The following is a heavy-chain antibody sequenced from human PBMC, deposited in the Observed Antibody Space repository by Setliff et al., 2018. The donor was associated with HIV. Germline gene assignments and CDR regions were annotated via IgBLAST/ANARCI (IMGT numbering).Heavy chain of an antibody. CDR1: GYSISSDYC. Sequence: KASETLSLTCGVSGYSISSDYCWGWIRQPPGKGLEWIGNMCHGGNNNYYNPSLKSRVTISVDTSKNQFSLKLSSVTAADTAVYYCASSPAWRSDYGLHTFDYWGQGTLVTVSS. J-gene: IGHJ4*02. CDR2: MCHGGNNN. V-gene: IGHV4-38-2*01. D-gene: IGHD4-17*01. CDR3: ASSPAWRSDYGLHTFDY.